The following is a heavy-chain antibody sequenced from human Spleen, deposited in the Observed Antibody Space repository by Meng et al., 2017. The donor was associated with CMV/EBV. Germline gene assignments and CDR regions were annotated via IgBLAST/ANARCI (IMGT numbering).Heavy chain of an antibody. CDR3: ARGSALRVVAATGFDY. V-gene: IGHV3-30-3*01. CDR1: GLTFSSYA. D-gene: IGHD2-15*01. CDR2: ISYDGSNK. Sequence: QVQLVESXXXXVXXGRSLRFSCAASGLTFSSYAMNWVRQAPGKGLEWVAVISYDGSNKYYADSVKGRFTISRDNSKNTLYLQMNSLRAEDTAVYYCARGSALRVVAATGFDYWGQGTLVTVSS. J-gene: IGHJ4*02.